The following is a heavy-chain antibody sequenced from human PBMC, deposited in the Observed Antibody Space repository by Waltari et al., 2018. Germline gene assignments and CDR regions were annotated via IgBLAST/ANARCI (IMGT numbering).Heavy chain of an antibody. J-gene: IGHJ3*01. D-gene: IGHD1-1*01. V-gene: IGHV4-34*01. Sequence: QVQIHQWGAGLLRPSETLSLTCAVSGGSFNDYSWSRIRQPPGKGLEWIGQINHSGDTDYNPSLMSRVSMSVDTSKKQVSLKLTSVTAADTAMYYCGNLARWGQGTRVTVSS. CDR3: GNLAR. CDR2: INHSGDT. CDR1: GGSFNDYS.